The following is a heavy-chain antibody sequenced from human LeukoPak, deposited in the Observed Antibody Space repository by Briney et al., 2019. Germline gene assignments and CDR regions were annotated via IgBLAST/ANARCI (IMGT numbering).Heavy chain of an antibody. CDR2: MNPNSGNT. V-gene: IGHV1-8*03. J-gene: IGHJ5*02. Sequence: ASVKVSCKASGYTFASYDINWVRQATGQGLEWMGWMNPNSGNTGYAQKFQGRVTITRNTSISTAYMELSSLRSEDTAVYYCARGRRYSSSWNWFDPWGQGTLVTVSS. CDR3: ARGRRYSSSWNWFDP. CDR1: GYTFASYD. D-gene: IGHD6-13*01.